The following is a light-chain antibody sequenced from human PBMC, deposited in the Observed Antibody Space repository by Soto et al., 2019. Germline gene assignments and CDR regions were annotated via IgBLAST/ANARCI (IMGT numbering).Light chain of an antibody. CDR1: QSVLYSLNNKNY. V-gene: IGKV4-1*01. J-gene: IGKJ4*01. CDR3: QQYYSSPLT. Sequence: DIVMTQSPDSLAVSLGERATINCKSSQSVLYSLNNKNYLSWYQQKPGQPPKLLIFWASTRESGVPDRFSGSGSGTDFTLTINNLQADDVAVYYCQQYYSSPLTFGGGTKVEVK. CDR2: WAS.